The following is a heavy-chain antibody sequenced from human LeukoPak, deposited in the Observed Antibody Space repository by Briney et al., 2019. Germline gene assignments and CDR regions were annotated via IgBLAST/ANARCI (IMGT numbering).Heavy chain of an antibody. J-gene: IGHJ3*02. Sequence: ASVKVSCKASGYTFTSYAMHWVRQAPGQRLEWMGWINAGNGNTKYSQEFQGRVTITRDTSASTAYMELSSLRSEDMAVYYCARSEKYYDFWSGGGAFDIWGQGTMVTVSS. CDR3: ARSEKYYDFWSGGGAFDI. V-gene: IGHV1-3*03. CDR2: INAGNGNT. D-gene: IGHD3-3*01. CDR1: GYTFTSYA.